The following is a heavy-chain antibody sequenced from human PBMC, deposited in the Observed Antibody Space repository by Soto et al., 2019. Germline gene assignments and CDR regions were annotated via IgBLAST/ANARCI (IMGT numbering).Heavy chain of an antibody. V-gene: IGHV1-18*01. J-gene: IGHJ4*02. CDR3: APNCTSTSCYGAMEV. Sequence: QVTLVQSGAEVKKPGASVKVSCKASGYTFVDYDITWVRQAPGQGLEWMGWINTYNATTNYAQKLQARVTLTTDTSTSTAYMELRSLRSDDTAVYYCAPNCTSTSCYGAMEVWGQGALVTVSS. CDR2: INTYNATT. D-gene: IGHD2-2*01. CDR1: GYTFVDYD.